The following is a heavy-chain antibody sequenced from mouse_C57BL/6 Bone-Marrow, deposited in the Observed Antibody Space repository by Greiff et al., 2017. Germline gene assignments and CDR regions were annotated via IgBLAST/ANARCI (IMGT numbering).Heavy chain of an antibody. Sequence: QVQLQQPGAELVMPGASVKLSCKASGYTFTSYWMHWVKQRPGQGLEWIGEIDPSDSYTNYNQKFKGKSTLTVDKSSSTAYMQLSSLTSEDSAVYYCAREATAYAMDYWGQGTSVTVSS. J-gene: IGHJ4*01. V-gene: IGHV1-69*01. CDR3: AREATAYAMDY. CDR1: GYTFTSYW. D-gene: IGHD1-2*01. CDR2: IDPSDSYT.